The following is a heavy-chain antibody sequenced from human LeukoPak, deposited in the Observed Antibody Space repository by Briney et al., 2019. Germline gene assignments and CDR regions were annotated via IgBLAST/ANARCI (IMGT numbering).Heavy chain of an antibody. Sequence: VASVKVSCKASGFTFPNSAMQWVRQARGQRLEWIGWIVLGAGNTVYSHKFHDRVTITRDVSTNTAYMELDSLGSEDTAVYHCAAQRGASLHDFWSTRLFDPWGQGTLVTVSS. CDR1: GFTFPNSA. CDR3: AAQRGASLHDFWSTRLFDP. V-gene: IGHV1-58*02. D-gene: IGHD3-3*01. J-gene: IGHJ5*02. CDR2: IVLGAGNT.